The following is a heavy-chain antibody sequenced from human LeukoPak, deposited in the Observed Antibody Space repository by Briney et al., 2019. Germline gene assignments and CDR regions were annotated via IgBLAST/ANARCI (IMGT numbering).Heavy chain of an antibody. J-gene: IGHJ4*02. CDR3: ARSGYCSSTSCYGGASIDY. CDR1: GFTFSDYY. Sequence: PGGPLRLSCAASGFTFSDYYMSWIRQAPGKGLEWVSYISSSGSTIYYADSVKGRFTISRDNAKNSLYLQMNSLRAEDTAVYYCARSGYCSSTSCYGGASIDYWGQGTLVTVSS. V-gene: IGHV3-11*01. D-gene: IGHD2-2*03. CDR2: ISSSGSTI.